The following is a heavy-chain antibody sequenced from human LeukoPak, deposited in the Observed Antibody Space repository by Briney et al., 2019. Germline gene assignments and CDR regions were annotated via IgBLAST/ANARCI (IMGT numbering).Heavy chain of an antibody. V-gene: IGHV3-9*01. CDR3: AKKNSPQYKYDSKGLDY. D-gene: IGHD3-22*01. CDR2: ISWKSACI. CDR1: GFNFDDDV. J-gene: IGHJ4*02. Sequence: GGSLRLSCAASGFNFDDDVIYWVRQAPGEGLEWVSGISWKSACIAYADSVKGRFTVSRDNAKTSLHLQMNSLRVEDTALHYCAKKNSPQYKYDSKGLDYWGQGTLVTVSS.